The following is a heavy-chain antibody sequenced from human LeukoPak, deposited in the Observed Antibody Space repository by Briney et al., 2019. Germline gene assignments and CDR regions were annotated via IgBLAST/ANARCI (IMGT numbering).Heavy chain of an antibody. CDR3: ARETAVAGGFDY. Sequence: ASVKVSCKASGYTFTSCYMHWVRQAPGQGLEWMGIINPSGGSTSYAQKFQGRVTMTRDTSTSTVYMELSSLRSEDTAVYYCARETAVAGGFDYWGQGTLVTVSS. CDR2: INPSGGST. CDR1: GYTFTSCY. V-gene: IGHV1-46*03. D-gene: IGHD6-19*01. J-gene: IGHJ4*02.